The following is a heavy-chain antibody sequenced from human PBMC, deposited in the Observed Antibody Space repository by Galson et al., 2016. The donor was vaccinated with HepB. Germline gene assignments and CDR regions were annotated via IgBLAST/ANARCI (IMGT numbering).Heavy chain of an antibody. J-gene: IGHJ4*02. CDR1: GFMFSTYS. V-gene: IGHV3-48*02. CDR3: ARDHDWAFDY. Sequence: SLRLSCAASGFMFSTYSMNWVRQAPGKGLEWIAYIRGGNTNTDYAVSVKGRFTISRDDATNSLFLQMNSLRDEDTAIYYCARDHDWAFDYWGQGTLVSVSS. D-gene: IGHD3-9*01. CDR2: IRGGNTNT.